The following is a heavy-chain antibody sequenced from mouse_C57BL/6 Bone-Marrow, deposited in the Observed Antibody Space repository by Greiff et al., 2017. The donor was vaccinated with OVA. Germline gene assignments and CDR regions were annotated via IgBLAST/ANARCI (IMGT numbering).Heavy chain of an antibody. CDR1: GYAFSSSW. CDR3: AREAIFSFDY. J-gene: IGHJ2*01. D-gene: IGHD1-1*01. Sequence: VMLVESGPELVKPGASVKISCKASGYAFSSSWMNWVKQRPGKGLEWIGRIYPGDGDTNYNGKFKGKATLTADKSSSTAYMQLSSLTSEDSAVYFCAREAIFSFDYWGQGTTLTVSS. V-gene: IGHV1-82*01. CDR2: IYPGDGDT.